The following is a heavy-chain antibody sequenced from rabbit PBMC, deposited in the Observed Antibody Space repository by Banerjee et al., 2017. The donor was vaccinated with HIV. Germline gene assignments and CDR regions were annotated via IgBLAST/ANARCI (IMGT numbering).Heavy chain of an antibody. D-gene: IGHD4-1*01. CDR3: ARGYISGFKL. Sequence: ATWVNGRFTISSDNAQNTVDLQMNSLTAADTATYFCARGYISGFKLWGQGTLVTVS. J-gene: IGHJ4*01. V-gene: IGHV1S8*01.